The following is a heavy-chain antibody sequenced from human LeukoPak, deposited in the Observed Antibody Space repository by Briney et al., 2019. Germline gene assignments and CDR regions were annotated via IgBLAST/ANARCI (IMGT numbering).Heavy chain of an antibody. J-gene: IGHJ4*02. V-gene: IGHV3-66*04. CDR3: ARQLFISTSFYYIFDF. D-gene: IGHD2/OR15-2a*01. CDR2: IHSDDST. CDR1: GFTVSSNY. Sequence: GGSLRLSCAASGFTVSSNYISWVRQAPGKGLEWVSVIHSDDSTYYADSVKDRFTISRDNSRNTLYLQMNSLRAEDTAVYYCARQLFISTSFYYIFDFRGQGTLVTVSS.